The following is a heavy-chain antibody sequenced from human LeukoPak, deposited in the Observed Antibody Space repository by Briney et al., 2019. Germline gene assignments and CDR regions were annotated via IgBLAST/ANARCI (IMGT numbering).Heavy chain of an antibody. CDR3: ARLRVARYYYYGMDV. V-gene: IGHV4-59*08. J-gene: IGHJ6*04. CDR2: IYYSGST. D-gene: IGHD5-12*01. Sequence: SEALSLTCTVSGVSISSYYWSWIRQPPGKGLEWIGYIYYSGSTNYNPSLKSRVTISLDTSKNPFSLKLSSVTAADTAVYYCARLRVARYYYYGMDVWGKGTTVTVSS. CDR1: GVSISSYY.